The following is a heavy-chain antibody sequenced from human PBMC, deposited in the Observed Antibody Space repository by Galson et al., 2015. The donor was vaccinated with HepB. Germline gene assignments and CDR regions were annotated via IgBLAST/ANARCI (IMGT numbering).Heavy chain of an antibody. J-gene: IGHJ4*02. D-gene: IGHD4-17*01. V-gene: IGHV4-4*07. CDR3: ARDRMYGDYAEFVY. CDR2: IYTSGST. CDR1: GGSISSYY. Sequence: ETLSLTCTVSGGSISSYYWSWIRQPAGKGPEWIGRIYTSGSTNYNPSLKSRVTMSVDTSKNQFSLKLSSVTAADTAVYYCARDRMYGDYAEFVYWGQGTLVTVSS.